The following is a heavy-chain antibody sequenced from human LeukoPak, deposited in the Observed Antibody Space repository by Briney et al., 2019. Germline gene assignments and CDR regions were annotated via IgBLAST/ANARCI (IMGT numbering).Heavy chain of an antibody. V-gene: IGHV3-23*01. D-gene: IGHD6-13*01. J-gene: IGHJ4*02. Sequence: GGSLRLSCAASGFTFSSYAMSWVRQAPGKGLEWVSAISGSGGTTDYADSVKGRFTILRDNSKNTLFLDMDSLRAEDTAVYCCATDYTSSWYQFVYWGQGTLVTVSS. CDR2: ISGSGGTT. CDR3: ATDYTSSWYQFVY. CDR1: GFTFSSYA.